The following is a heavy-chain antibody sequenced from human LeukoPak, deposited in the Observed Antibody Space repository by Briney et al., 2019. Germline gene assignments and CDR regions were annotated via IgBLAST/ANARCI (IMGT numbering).Heavy chain of an antibody. V-gene: IGHV3-7*01. D-gene: IGHD6-13*01. J-gene: IGHJ4*02. CDR3: ARSDSSSWYSLHDY. CDR1: GFTFSSYW. Sequence: GGSLRLSCAASGFTFSSYWMTWVRQAPGKGLEWEANMNQDGSEKYHVDSVKDRFTISRDNAKNSLYLQMNSLRAEDTAVYYCARSDSSSWYSLHDYWGQGTLVTVSS. CDR2: MNQDGSEK.